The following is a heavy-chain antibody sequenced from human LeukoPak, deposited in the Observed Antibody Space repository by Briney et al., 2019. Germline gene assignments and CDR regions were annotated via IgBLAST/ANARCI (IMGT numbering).Heavy chain of an antibody. CDR1: GFTFSSDA. CDR2: ISGSGGST. Sequence: PGGSLRLSCAASGFTFSSDAMSWVRQAPGKGLEWVSAISGSGGSTYCADSVKGRFTTSRDNSKNTLYLQMNSLRAEDTAVYYCAKGNHYGDYFVYWGQGTLVTVSS. CDR3: AKGNHYGDYFVY. V-gene: IGHV3-23*01. J-gene: IGHJ4*02. D-gene: IGHD4-17*01.